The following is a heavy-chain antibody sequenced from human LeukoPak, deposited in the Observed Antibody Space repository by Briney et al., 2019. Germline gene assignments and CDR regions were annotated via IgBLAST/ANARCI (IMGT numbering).Heavy chain of an antibody. CDR1: GGSISSSSYY. CDR2: IYYSGST. D-gene: IGHD4-17*01. Sequence: SETLSLTCTVSGGSISSSSYYWGWIRQPPGKGLEWIGSIYYSGSTYYNPSLKSQVTISVDTSKNQFSLKLSSVTAADTAVYYCARHNGDYDAFDIWGQGTMVTVSS. J-gene: IGHJ3*02. V-gene: IGHV4-39*01. CDR3: ARHNGDYDAFDI.